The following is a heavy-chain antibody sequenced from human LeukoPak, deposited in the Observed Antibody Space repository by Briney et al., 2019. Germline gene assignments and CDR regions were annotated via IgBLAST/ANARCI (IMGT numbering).Heavy chain of an antibody. CDR3: XXXXXXXXMMSGVDS. CDR1: GFTFDDYG. V-gene: IGHV3-9*01. CDR2: ISWNSDEL. J-gene: IGHJ4*02. D-gene: IGHD3-10*01. Sequence: GRSLRLSCAASGFTFDDYGMQWVRQAPGKGLEWVAGISWNSDELAYADSVKGRFTISRDNAKNSLHLQMNSLRAEDTALYYCXXXXXXXXMMSGVDSWGQGTLVSVFS.